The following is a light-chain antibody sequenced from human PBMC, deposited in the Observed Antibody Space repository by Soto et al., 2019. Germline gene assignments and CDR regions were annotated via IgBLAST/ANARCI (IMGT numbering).Light chain of an antibody. CDR2: DVT. CDR1: SSDVGTYNY. Sequence: QSALTQPRSVSGSPGQSVTISCTGTSSDVGTYNYVSWYQQHPGKAPKLMIYDVTKRPSGVPDRFSGSKSGNTASLTISGLQAEDEAEYYCCSFGGSYTFEVFGTGTKLTVL. V-gene: IGLV2-11*01. J-gene: IGLJ1*01. CDR3: CSFGGSYTFEV.